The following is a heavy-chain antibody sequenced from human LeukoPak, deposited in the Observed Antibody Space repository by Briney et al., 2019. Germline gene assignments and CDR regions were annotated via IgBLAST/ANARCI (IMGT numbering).Heavy chain of an antibody. J-gene: IGHJ4*02. CDR3: AIGDVVVVASTQFDY. D-gene: IGHD2-15*01. CDR1: GYTFTGYY. Sequence: ASVKVSCXASGYTFTGYYMHWVRQAPGQGLEWMGRINPNSGGTNYAQKFQGRVTMTRDTSISTAYMELSRLRSDDTAVYYCAIGDVVVVASTQFDYWGQGTLVTVSS. CDR2: INPNSGGT. V-gene: IGHV1-2*06.